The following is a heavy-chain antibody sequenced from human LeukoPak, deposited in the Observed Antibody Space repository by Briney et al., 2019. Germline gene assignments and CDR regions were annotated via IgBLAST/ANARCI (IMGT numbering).Heavy chain of an antibody. J-gene: IGHJ4*02. CDR1: GFTFSSYG. CDR2: IRYGGSNK. Sequence: GGSLRLSCAASGFTFSSYGMHWVRQAPGKGLEWVAFIRYGGSNKYYADSVKGRFTISRDNSKNTLYLQMNSLRAEDTAVYYCAKDPAQYYFDYWGQGTLVTVSS. CDR3: AKDPAQYYFDY. V-gene: IGHV3-30*02.